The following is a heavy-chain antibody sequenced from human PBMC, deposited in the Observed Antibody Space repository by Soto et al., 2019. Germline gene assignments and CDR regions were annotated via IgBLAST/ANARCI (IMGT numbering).Heavy chain of an antibody. CDR2: IIPIFGTA. D-gene: IGHD2-15*01. Sequence: GASVKVSCKASGGTFSSYAISWVRQAPGQGLEWMGGIIPIFGTANYEQKFQGRVTITADESTSTAYMELSSLRSEDTAVYYCARGKFYCSGGSCYSRDYYGMDVWGEGTTVTVSS. CDR3: ARGKFYCSGGSCYSRDYYGMDV. CDR1: GGTFSSYA. J-gene: IGHJ6*04. V-gene: IGHV1-69*13.